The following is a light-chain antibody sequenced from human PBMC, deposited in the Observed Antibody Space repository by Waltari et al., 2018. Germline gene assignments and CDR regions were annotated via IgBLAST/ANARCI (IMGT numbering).Light chain of an antibody. CDR3: GTWDITLSAWV. Sequence: QSVLTQPPSVSAAPGQKVTISCSGSSSNIGNNYVSWYQQLPGTAPKLPIYANNKRPSELPDRFSGSKSGTSGTLGITGRQTGDEADYYCGTWDITLSAWVFGGGTKLTVL. J-gene: IGLJ3*02. CDR1: SSNIGNNY. V-gene: IGLV1-51*01. CDR2: ANN.